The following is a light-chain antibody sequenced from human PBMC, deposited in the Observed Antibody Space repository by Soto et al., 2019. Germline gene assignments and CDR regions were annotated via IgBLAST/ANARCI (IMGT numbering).Light chain of an antibody. CDR1: QSISSY. CDR3: QQSYSTPGP. V-gene: IGKV1-39*01. CDR2: AAS. Sequence: DIQMTQSPSSLSASVGDNGPITCAASQSISSYVNGYQQQPGKATELLIYAASSLQSGVPSRFSGSGSGTDFTLTISSLQPEDFATYYCQQSYSTPGPFGQGTKVDNK. J-gene: IGKJ1*01.